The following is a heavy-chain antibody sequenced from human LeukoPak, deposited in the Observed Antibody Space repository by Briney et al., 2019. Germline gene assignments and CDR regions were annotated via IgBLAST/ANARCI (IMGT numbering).Heavy chain of an antibody. CDR2: MSYIGIT. D-gene: IGHD7-27*01. CDR3: ARTTDWGSPAYSDY. CDR1: GGSISSYY. J-gene: IGHJ4*02. Sequence: SETLSLTCTVSGGSISSYYWSWIRQPPGQGLEWIGYMSYIGITNYNPSLKSRVTISVDRSKNQVSLKLTSLTAADTAVYYCARTTDWGSPAYSDYWGQGTLVTVSS. V-gene: IGHV4-59*12.